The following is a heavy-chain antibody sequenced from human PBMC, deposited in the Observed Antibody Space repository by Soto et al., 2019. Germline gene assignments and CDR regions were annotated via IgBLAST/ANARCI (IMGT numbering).Heavy chain of an antibody. J-gene: IGHJ6*02. CDR1: GFTFSSYA. CDR3: GKDIALVRGVIIDMDV. CDR2: ISGSGGST. D-gene: IGHD3-10*01. V-gene: IGHV3-23*01. Sequence: EVQLLESGGGLVQPGGSLRLSCAASGFTFSSYAMSWVRQAPGKGLEWVSAISGSGGSTYYADSVKGRFTISRDNSKNTLYLQMNSLRAEDTAVYYCGKDIALVRGVIIDMDVWGQGTAVTVSS.